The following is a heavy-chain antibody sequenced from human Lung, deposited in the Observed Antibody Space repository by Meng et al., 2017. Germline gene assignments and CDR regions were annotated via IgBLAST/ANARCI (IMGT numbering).Heavy chain of an antibody. CDR2: IYSSGST. CDR3: TRQFFDYVWGSYRPNWFDA. Sequence: VELRESGPGLVKASETLSLTGTVSGGSINNYYWSWIRQPAGKGLEWIGRIYSSGSTDYNPSLRSRVTMSVDTSKNQFSLKLTSVTAADTAVYYCTRQFFDYVWGSYRPNWFDAWGQGTLVTVSS. D-gene: IGHD3-16*01. J-gene: IGHJ5*02. V-gene: IGHV4-4*07. CDR1: GGSINNYY.